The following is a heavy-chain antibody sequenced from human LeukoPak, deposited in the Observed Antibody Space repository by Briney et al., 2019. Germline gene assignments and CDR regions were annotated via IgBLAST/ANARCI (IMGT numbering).Heavy chain of an antibody. CDR3: ARELSFPGTFDY. Sequence: PSETLSLTCTVSGGSISSYYWSWIRQPPGRGLEWIGSIYYSGSPNYNPSLKSRVTISVDTSKNQFSLKLSSVTAADTAVYYCARELSFPGTFDYWGQGTLVTVSS. CDR2: IYYSGSP. CDR1: GGSISSYY. D-gene: IGHD1-1*01. J-gene: IGHJ4*02. V-gene: IGHV4-59*01.